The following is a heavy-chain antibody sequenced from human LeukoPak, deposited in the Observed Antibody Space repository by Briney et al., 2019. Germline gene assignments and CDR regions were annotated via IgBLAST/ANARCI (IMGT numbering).Heavy chain of an antibody. D-gene: IGHD6-19*01. V-gene: IGHV6-1*01. CDR2: TYYRSKWYN. J-gene: IGHJ4*02. Sequence: SQTLSLTCAISGDSVSSNSAAWNWIRQSPSRGLEWLGRTYYRSKWYNDYAVSVKSRITINTDTSKNQFSLQLNSVTPEDTAVYDCAREIGSSGWYPGGTLDYWGQGTLVTVSS. CDR3: AREIGSSGWYPGGTLDY. CDR1: GDSVSSNSAA.